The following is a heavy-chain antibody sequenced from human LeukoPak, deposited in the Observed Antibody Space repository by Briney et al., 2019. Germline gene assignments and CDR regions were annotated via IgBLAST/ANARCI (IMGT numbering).Heavy chain of an antibody. J-gene: IGHJ5*02. Sequence: ASVKVSCKASGYIFTNYYMYWMRQAPGQGLEWMGLINPSGGGTNYAQKFQGRLSLTRDMSTSTDYMELSSLRSEDTAVYYCARDNSVGDTAWWFDPWGQGTLVTVSS. CDR1: GYIFTNYY. CDR2: INPSGGGT. D-gene: IGHD1-26*01. CDR3: ARDNSVGDTAWWFDP. V-gene: IGHV1-46*01.